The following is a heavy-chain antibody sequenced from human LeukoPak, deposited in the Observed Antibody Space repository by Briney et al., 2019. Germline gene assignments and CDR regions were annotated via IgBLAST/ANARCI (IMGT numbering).Heavy chain of an antibody. CDR2: ISGSGGST. D-gene: IGHD2-2*01. J-gene: IGHJ3*02. V-gene: IGHV3-23*01. Sequence: GGSLRLSCAASGFTFSSYAMSWVRQAPGKGLEWVSAISGSGGSTYYADSVKGRFTISRDNSKNTLYLQMNSLRAEDTAVYYCAKEGIVVVPAPEEPDAFDIWGQGTMVTVSS. CDR1: GFTFSSYA. CDR3: AKEGIVVVPAPEEPDAFDI.